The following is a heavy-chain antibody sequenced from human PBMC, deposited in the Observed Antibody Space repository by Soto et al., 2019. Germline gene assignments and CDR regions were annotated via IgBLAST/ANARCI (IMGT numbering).Heavy chain of an antibody. CDR3: ARATKDMYYDFWSGYYIFDY. J-gene: IGHJ4*02. CDR1: GFTFSSYW. V-gene: IGHV3-74*01. Sequence: GGSLRLSCAASGFTFSSYWMHWVRQAPGKGLVWVSRINSDGSSTSYADSVKGRFTISRDNAKNTLYLQMNSLRAEDTAVYYCARATKDMYYDFWSGYYIFDYWGQGTLVTVSS. CDR2: INSDGSST. D-gene: IGHD3-3*01.